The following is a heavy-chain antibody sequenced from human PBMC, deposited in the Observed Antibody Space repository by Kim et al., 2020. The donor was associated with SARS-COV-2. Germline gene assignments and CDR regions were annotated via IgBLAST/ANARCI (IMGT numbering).Heavy chain of an antibody. CDR1: GFTFSSYA. CDR2: ISGVAGRRT. CDR3: AKARGYDNNHWYFDL. D-gene: IGHD5-12*01. J-gene: IGHJ2*01. Sequence: GGSLRLSCAASGFTFSSYAMNWVRQAPGKGLEWVSTISGVAGRRTYYADSVKGRFTISRDNSKNTPYLQMNGLRADDPAVYYCAKARGYDNNHWYFDLWG. V-gene: IGHV3-23*01.